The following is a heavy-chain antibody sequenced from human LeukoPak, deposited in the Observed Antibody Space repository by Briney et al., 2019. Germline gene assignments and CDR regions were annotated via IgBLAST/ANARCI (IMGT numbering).Heavy chain of an antibody. D-gene: IGHD1-26*01. CDR2: INYSGSA. Sequence: SETLSLTCTVSGDSIRNYNWNWTRQPPGKGLEWIGLINYSGSANYNPSLTSRVTISVDTSKKQFSLKLRSVTTADTAVYFCAGDSVGFDSWGQGTLVTVSS. J-gene: IGHJ4*02. CDR3: AGDSVGFDS. CDR1: GDSIRNYN. V-gene: IGHV4-59*01.